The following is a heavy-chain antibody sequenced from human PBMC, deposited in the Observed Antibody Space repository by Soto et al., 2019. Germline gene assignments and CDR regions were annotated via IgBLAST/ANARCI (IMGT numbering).Heavy chain of an antibody. CDR3: AKDTAKLTGYYPFFYGMDV. Sequence: PGGSLRLSCAASGFTFSSYAMSWVRQAPGKGLEWVSAISGSGGSTYYADSVKGRFTISRDNSKNTLYLQMNSLRAEDTAVYYCAKDTAKLTGYYPFFYGMDVWGQGTTVTVSS. CDR1: GFTFSSYA. CDR2: ISGSGGST. V-gene: IGHV3-23*01. D-gene: IGHD3-9*01. J-gene: IGHJ6*02.